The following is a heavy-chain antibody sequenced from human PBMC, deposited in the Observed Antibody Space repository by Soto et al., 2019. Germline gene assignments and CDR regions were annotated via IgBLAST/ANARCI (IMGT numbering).Heavy chain of an antibody. CDR3: ARGPYSNYYYYYGMDV. J-gene: IGHJ6*02. V-gene: IGHV4-34*01. CDR1: GGSFSGYY. Sequence: PSETLSLTCAVYGGSFSGYYWSWIRQPPGKGLEWIGEINHSGSTNYNPSLKSRVTISVDTSKNQFSLKLSSVTAADTAVYYCARGPYSNYYYYYGMDVWGQGTTVTVS. D-gene: IGHD4-4*01. CDR2: INHSGST.